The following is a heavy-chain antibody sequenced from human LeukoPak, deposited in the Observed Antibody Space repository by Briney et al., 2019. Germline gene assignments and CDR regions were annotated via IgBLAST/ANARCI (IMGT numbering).Heavy chain of an antibody. CDR3: ARVSRGNSVGGDY. J-gene: IGHJ4*02. CDR1: GGSISSNF. V-gene: IGHV4-59*01. D-gene: IGHD4-23*01. Sequence: PSETLSLTCTVSGGSISSNFWSWIRQPPGKGLEYIGYIYNSGTTNYNPSLKSRVTISVDTSKNQFSLKLSSVTAADTAMYYCARVSRGNSVGGDYWGQGTLVTVSS. CDR2: IYNSGTT.